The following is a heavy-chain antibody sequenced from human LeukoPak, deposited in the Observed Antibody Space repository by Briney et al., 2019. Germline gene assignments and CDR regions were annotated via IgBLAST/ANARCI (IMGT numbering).Heavy chain of an antibody. Sequence: GASVKVSCKASGYTFNGYYMHWVRQAPGQGLEWMGRFNPHSGGTSYAQKFQGRVTMTRDTSISTAYMELSSLTSDDTAVYYCARELSTTVTSPIDYWGQGTLVTVSS. CDR2: FNPHSGGT. CDR1: GYTFNGYY. CDR3: ARELSTTVTSPIDY. J-gene: IGHJ4*02. V-gene: IGHV1-2*06. D-gene: IGHD4-17*01.